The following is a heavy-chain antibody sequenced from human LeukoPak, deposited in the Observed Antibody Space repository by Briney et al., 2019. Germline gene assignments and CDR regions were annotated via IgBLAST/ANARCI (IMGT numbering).Heavy chain of an antibody. CDR2: IYYSGST. Sequence: SETLSLTCSVAGGSISSYYWGWIRQPPGKWLEWIGYIYYSGSTNYNPSLKSRVTISVDTSKNQFSLKLSPVTAADTAVYYCAREFGGGMDVWGQGTTVTVSS. D-gene: IGHD3-10*01. V-gene: IGHV4-59*01. CDR3: AREFGGGMDV. J-gene: IGHJ6*02. CDR1: GGSISSYY.